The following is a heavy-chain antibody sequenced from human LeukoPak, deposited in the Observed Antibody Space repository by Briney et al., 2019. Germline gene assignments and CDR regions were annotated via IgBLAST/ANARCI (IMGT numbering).Heavy chain of an antibody. CDR1: SYSISSGYF. CDR2: IYYSGST. V-gene: IGHV4-38-2*02. D-gene: IGHD3-10*01. Sequence: SETLSLTCTVSSYSISSGYFWGWIRQPPGKGLEWIGNIYYSGSTYYNPSFKSRLTISVDTSKNQFSLKLSSVTAADTAVYYCASLRTGDFDYWGQGALVTVSS. CDR3: ASLRTGDFDY. J-gene: IGHJ4*02.